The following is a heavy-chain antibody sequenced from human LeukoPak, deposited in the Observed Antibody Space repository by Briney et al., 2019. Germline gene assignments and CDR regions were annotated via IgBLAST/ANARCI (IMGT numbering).Heavy chain of an antibody. D-gene: IGHD6-13*01. CDR2: ISAYNGNT. Sequence: GESLKISCKGSGYSFTSYGISWVRQAPGQGLEWMGWISAYNGNTNYAQKLQGRVTMTTDTSTSTAYMELRSLRSDDTAVYYCARDTYSSSWYSLGAFDYWGQGTLVTVS. V-gene: IGHV1-18*01. CDR1: GYSFTSYG. J-gene: IGHJ4*02. CDR3: ARDTYSSSWYSLGAFDY.